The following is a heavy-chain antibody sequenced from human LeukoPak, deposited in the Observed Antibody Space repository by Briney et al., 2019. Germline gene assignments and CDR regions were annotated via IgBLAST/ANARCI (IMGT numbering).Heavy chain of an antibody. CDR3: ARGRDRFDF. J-gene: IGHJ4*02. CDR2: IYSGGST. CDR1: GFTVSSNY. Sequence: GGSLRLSCAASGFTVSSNYVGWVRQAPGKGLEWVSVIYSGGSTYYADSVKGRFTISRDNSKNTLYLRMNSLRAEDTTVYFCARGRDRFDFWGQGTLVTVSS. V-gene: IGHV3-66*01.